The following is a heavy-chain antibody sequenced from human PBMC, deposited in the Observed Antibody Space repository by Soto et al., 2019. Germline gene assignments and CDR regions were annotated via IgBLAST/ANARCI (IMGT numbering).Heavy chain of an antibody. CDR3: ARLGYYDFWSGYYTALPHFDY. V-gene: IGHV5-51*01. CDR1: GYSFTSYW. CDR2: IYPGDSDT. J-gene: IGHJ4*02. D-gene: IGHD3-3*01. Sequence: GESLKISCKGSGYSFTSYWIGWVRQMPGKGLEWMGIIYPGDSDTRYSPSFQGQVTISADKSISTAYLQWSSLKASDTAMYYCARLGYYDFWSGYYTALPHFDYWGQGTLVTVSS.